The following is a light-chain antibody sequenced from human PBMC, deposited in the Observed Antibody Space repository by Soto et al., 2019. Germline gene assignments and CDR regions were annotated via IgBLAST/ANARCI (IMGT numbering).Light chain of an antibody. CDR3: QQYNNWRPWT. Sequence: EIVMTQSPATLSVSPGERATLSCRASPSVSSNLAWYQQKPGQAPRLLIYGASTRATGIPARFSGSGSGTEFTLTISSLQSEDFAVDYCQQYNNWRPWTFGQGTKVEIK. J-gene: IGKJ1*01. V-gene: IGKV3-15*01. CDR1: PSVSSN. CDR2: GAS.